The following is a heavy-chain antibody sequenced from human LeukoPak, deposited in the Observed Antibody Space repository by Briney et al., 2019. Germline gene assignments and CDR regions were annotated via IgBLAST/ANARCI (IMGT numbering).Heavy chain of an antibody. D-gene: IGHD4-11*01. Sequence: SETLSLTCTVSGGSISRFYWSWIRQSPGKGLEWIGYIYYSGNTNSNPSLKSRVTISVDTSKNQFSLKLTSVTAADTAVYYCARGYSNYAFDYWGQGTLVTVSS. CDR2: IYYSGNT. CDR3: ARGYSNYAFDY. CDR1: GGSISRFY. J-gene: IGHJ4*02. V-gene: IGHV4-59*08.